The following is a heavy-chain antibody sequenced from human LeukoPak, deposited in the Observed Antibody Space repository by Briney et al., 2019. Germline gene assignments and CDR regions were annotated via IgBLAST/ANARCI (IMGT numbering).Heavy chain of an antibody. CDR1: GFTFSGST. CDR2: IKSKVNNFAT. Sequence: GGALRLSCAASGFTFSGSTRHWVRQASGKGREWVGRIKSKVNNFATAYAAPVKGRLTISRHDSKNPAYMQMNSLKTEDTAVYYCTRRVLGCSGGSCYSDWFAPWGQGTLVTVSS. J-gene: IGHJ5*02. CDR3: TRRVLGCSGGSCYSDWFAP. D-gene: IGHD2-15*01. V-gene: IGHV3-73*01.